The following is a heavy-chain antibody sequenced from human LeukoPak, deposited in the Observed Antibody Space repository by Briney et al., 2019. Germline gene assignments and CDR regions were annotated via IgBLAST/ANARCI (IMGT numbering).Heavy chain of an antibody. CDR1: GYTFGAYY. CDR2: IRPSSGGT. V-gene: IGHV1-2*02. Sequence: ASVKVSCKGSGYTFGAYYMYWVRQAPGQGLEWMGWIRPSSGGTNYTQKFQGRVTMTRDTSINTAYMELSRLTSDDTAVYFCATWGLHFDIWGQGTMVIVAS. CDR3: ATWGLHFDI. D-gene: IGHD3-16*01. J-gene: IGHJ3*02.